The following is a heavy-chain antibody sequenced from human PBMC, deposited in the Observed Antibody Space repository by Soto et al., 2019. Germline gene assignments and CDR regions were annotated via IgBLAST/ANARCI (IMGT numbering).Heavy chain of an antibody. J-gene: IGHJ6*02. D-gene: IGHD3-16*01. V-gene: IGHV1-2*02. CDR1: GYTFTGYY. CDR3: ARDLPVALGSRSYYYYYYGMDV. CDR2: INPNSGGT. Sequence: ASVKVSCKASGYTFTGYYMHWVRQAPGQGLEWMGWINPNSGGTNYAQKFQGRVTMTRDTSISTAYMGLSRLRSDDAAVYYCARDLPVALGSRSYYYYYYGMDVWGQGTTVTVS.